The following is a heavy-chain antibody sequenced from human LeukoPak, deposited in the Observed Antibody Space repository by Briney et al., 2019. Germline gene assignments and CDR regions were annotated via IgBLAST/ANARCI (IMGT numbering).Heavy chain of an antibody. CDR3: ARLGYTSNWYKIDY. V-gene: IGHV4-59*08. J-gene: IGHJ4*02. CDR2: IYSSGST. D-gene: IGHD6-13*01. CDR1: GGSISSYH. Sequence: SETLSLTCTVSGGSISSYHWSWIRQPPGKGLEWIGYIYSSGSTNYNPSLERRVTISVDTSKNQLSLKLSSVPDADTAVYYCARLGYTSNWYKIDYWGQGTLVTVSS.